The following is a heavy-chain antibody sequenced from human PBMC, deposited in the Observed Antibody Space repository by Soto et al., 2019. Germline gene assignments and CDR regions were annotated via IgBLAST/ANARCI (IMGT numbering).Heavy chain of an antibody. CDR2: IIPIFRTP. CDR3: ARSTGSRSRPATHRFNWSDP. V-gene: IGHV1-69*01. Sequence: QVQLVQSGAEVKQPGSSVKVSCQASGVTFSSFAISWVRQAPGQGLEWMGGIIPIFRTPNYAQNFQGRVTITEDQSTSSVYMELSRLRSEDTAVYYCARSTGSRSRPATHRFNWSDPWGQGTLVTVSS. J-gene: IGHJ5*02. CDR1: GVTFSSFA. D-gene: IGHD2-2*01.